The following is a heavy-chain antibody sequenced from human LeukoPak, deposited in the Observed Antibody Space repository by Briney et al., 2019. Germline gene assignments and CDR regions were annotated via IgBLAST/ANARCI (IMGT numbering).Heavy chain of an antibody. CDR1: GFTFSSYW. J-gene: IGHJ4*02. CDR2: IKQDGSEK. D-gene: IGHD6-19*01. CDR3: ARGPPGIAVAGTNIDY. Sequence: PGGSLRLSCAASGFTFSSYWMSWVHQAPGKGLEWVANIKQDGSEKYYVDSVKGRFTVSRDNAKNSLYLQMNRLRAEDTAVYYCARGPPGIAVAGTNIDYWGQGTLVTVSS. V-gene: IGHV3-7*01.